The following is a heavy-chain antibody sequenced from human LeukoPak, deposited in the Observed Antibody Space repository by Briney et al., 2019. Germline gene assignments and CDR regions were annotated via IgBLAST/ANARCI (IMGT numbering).Heavy chain of an antibody. J-gene: IGHJ3*02. Sequence: ASVKVSCKASGYTFTSYDINWVRQATGRGLEWMGWMNPNSGNTGYAQKFQGRVTMTRNTSISTAYMELSSLRSEDTAVYYCARIYYYGSGSYYPAYAFDIWGQGTMVTVSS. D-gene: IGHD3-10*01. CDR3: ARIYYYGSGSYYPAYAFDI. CDR2: MNPNSGNT. CDR1: GYTFTSYD. V-gene: IGHV1-8*01.